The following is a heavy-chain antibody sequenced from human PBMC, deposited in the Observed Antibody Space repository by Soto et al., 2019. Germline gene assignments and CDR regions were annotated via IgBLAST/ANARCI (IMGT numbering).Heavy chain of an antibody. Sequence: SGGSISSYYWSWIRQPPGKGLEWIGYSYYSGSTNYNPSLKSRVTISVDTSKNQSSLKLSSVTAADSAVYYCAWPEPLHVDYDYWGQRTLVTVSS. CDR2: SYYSGST. V-gene: IGHV4-59*08. CDR1: GGSISSYY. CDR3: AWPEPLHVDYDY. J-gene: IGHJ4*02. D-gene: IGHD4-17*01.